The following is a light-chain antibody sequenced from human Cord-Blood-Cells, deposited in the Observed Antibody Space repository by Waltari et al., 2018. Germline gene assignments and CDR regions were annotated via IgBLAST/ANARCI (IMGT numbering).Light chain of an antibody. Sequence: DIVMNQSPASLPVSLAERATINCKSSQSVLYSSNNKNYLAWYQQKPGQPPKLLIYWASTRESGVPDRFSGSGSGTDFTLTISSLQAEDVAVYYCQQYYSLLTFGPGTKVDIK. CDR1: QSVLYSSNNKNY. CDR2: WAS. CDR3: QQYYSLLT. J-gene: IGKJ3*01. V-gene: IGKV4-1*01.